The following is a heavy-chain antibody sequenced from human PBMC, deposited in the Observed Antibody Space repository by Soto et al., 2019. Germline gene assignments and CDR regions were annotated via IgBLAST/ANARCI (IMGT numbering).Heavy chain of an antibody. J-gene: IGHJ5*02. CDR2: INAGNGNT. CDR3: ATAIDPNWLDP. Sequence: ASVKVSCKASGYTFSMYAMHWVRQAPGQRLEWMGWINAGNGNTKYSQKFQGRVTITRDTSASTAYMELSSLRSEDTAVYYCATAIDPNWLDPWGQGTLVTGPS. V-gene: IGHV1-3*01. CDR1: GYTFSMYA. D-gene: IGHD3-16*02.